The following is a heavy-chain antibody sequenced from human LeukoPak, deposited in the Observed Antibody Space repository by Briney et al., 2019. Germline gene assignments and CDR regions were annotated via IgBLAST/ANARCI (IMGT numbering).Heavy chain of an antibody. V-gene: IGHV4-34*01. J-gene: IGHJ5*02. CDR1: GGSFSGYY. CDR2: IKHSGST. CDR3: ARCRHVRGNNWFDP. Sequence: PSETLSLTCAVYGGSFSGYYWSWIRQPPGKGLEWIGEIKHSGSTNYNPSLKSRVTISVDTSKNQFSLKLSSVTAADTAVYYCARCRHVRGNNWFDPWGQGTLVTVSS. D-gene: IGHD3-10*02.